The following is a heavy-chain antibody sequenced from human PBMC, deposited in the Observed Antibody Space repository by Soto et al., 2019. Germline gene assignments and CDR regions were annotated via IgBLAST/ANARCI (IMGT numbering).Heavy chain of an antibody. J-gene: IGHJ6*02. D-gene: IGHD3-10*01. CDR1: GFTFSSYS. CDR2: ISSSSSTI. CDR3: ARRGLLWFGEPGGMDV. V-gene: IGHV3-48*02. Sequence: PGGSLRLSCAASGFTFSSYSMNWVRQAPGKGLEWVSYISSSSSTIYYADSVKGRFTISRDNAKNSLYLQMNSLRDEDTAVYYCARRGLLWFGEPGGMDVWGQGTTVTVSS.